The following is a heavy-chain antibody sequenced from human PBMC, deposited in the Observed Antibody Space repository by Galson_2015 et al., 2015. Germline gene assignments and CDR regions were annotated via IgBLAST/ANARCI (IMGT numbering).Heavy chain of an antibody. J-gene: IGHJ3*02. Sequence: SLRLSCAASGFTFSSYAMSWVRQAPGKGLEWVSAISGSGGSTYYADSVRGRFTISRDNSKNTLYLQMNSLRAEDTAVYYCAKVIDIVVVLEAFDIWGQGTMVTVSS. V-gene: IGHV3-23*01. D-gene: IGHD2-15*01. CDR3: AKVIDIVVVLEAFDI. CDR1: GFTFSSYA. CDR2: ISGSGGST.